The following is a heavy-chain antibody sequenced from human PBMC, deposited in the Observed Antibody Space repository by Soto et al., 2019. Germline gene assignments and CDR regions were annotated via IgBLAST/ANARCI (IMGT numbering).Heavy chain of an antibody. J-gene: IGHJ6*03. V-gene: IGHV1-69*04. CDR2: IIPILGIA. CDR1: GGTFSSYT. Sequence: GASVKVSCKASGGTFSSYTISWVRQAPGQGLEWMGRIIPILGIANYARKFQGRVTITADKSTSTAYMELSSLRSEDTAVYYCARDGITMVRGANHLLPYYYYYMDVWGKGTTVTAP. CDR3: ARDGITMVRGANHLLPYYYYYMDV. D-gene: IGHD3-10*01.